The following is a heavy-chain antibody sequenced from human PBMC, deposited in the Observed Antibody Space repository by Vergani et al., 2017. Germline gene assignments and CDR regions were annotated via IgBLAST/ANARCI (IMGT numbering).Heavy chain of an antibody. CDR1: GFTFSSYA. CDR2: ISGSGGST. CDR3: AKDISHYYDSSGYQCVFDY. Sequence: EVQLLESGGGLVQPGGSLRLSCAASGFTFSSYAMSWVRPAPGKGLDWVSAISGSGGSTYYTDSVKGRFTISRDNSKNTLYLQMNSMRAEDTAVYYCAKDISHYYDSSGYQCVFDYWGQGTLVTVSS. J-gene: IGHJ4*02. V-gene: IGHV3-23*01. D-gene: IGHD3-22*01.